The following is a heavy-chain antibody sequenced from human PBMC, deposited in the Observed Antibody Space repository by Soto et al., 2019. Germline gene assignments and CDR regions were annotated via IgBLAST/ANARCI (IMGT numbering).Heavy chain of an antibody. CDR1: GFTVISNY. CDR2: IYSGGST. D-gene: IGHD3-3*01. V-gene: IGHV3-53*01. Sequence: GSLRLSCAASGFTVISNYIIFFRHSAVKWLEWVSVIYSGGSTYYADSVKGRFTISRDNSKNSLYLQMNSLRAEDTAVYYCARADRLRFPEPGMDVRGQGTTVTVSS. CDR3: ARADRLRFPEPGMDV. J-gene: IGHJ6*02.